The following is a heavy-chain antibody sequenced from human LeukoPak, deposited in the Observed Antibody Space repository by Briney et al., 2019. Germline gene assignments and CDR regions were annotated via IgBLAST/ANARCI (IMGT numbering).Heavy chain of an antibody. Sequence: GGSLRLSCVASGFTYNSHAMSWVRQAPGKGLEWVSGISANGANTYYTDSVRGRFTISRDNSKNTVYLQMSSLSAEDTAIYYCAKDQGFSYYYLDYWGQGILVAVSS. CDR1: GFTYNSHA. CDR2: ISANGANT. D-gene: IGHD5-18*01. CDR3: AKDQGFSYYYLDY. V-gene: IGHV3-23*01. J-gene: IGHJ4*02.